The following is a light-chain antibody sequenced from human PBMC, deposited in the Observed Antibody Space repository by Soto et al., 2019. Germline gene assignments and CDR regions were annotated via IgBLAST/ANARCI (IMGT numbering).Light chain of an antibody. CDR1: SSEVGGYKY. CDR2: TVN. V-gene: IGLV2-14*03. J-gene: IGLJ1*01. CDR3: SSYTSSSSYV. Sequence: QSVLTQPASVSGSPGQSITISCTGTSSEVGGYKYVSWYQQHPGKAPKLLIYTVNNRPSGVSNRFSGSKSGNTASLTISGLQAEDEADYYCSSYTSSSSYVFGTGTKVTVL.